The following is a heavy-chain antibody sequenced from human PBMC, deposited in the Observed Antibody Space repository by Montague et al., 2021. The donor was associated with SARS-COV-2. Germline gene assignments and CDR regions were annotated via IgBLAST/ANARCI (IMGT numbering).Heavy chain of an antibody. D-gene: IGHD4-11*01. CDR2: IYYGGNN. J-gene: IGHJ3*01. V-gene: IGHV4-39*02. Sequence: SETLSLTCTVSGGSITSSTYYWGWIRQPPGKGLEWIVSIYYGGNNFSNSSLKSLVSISVATSKNHFSLKLSSVTAADTAVYYCARTVGSDDAFDVWGQGTMVTVYS. CDR3: ARTVGSDDAFDV. CDR1: GGSITSSTYY.